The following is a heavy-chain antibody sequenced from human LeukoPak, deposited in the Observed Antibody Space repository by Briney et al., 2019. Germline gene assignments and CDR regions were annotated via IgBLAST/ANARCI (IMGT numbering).Heavy chain of an antibody. CDR3: AKEKWQLGLGGFDL. D-gene: IGHD4-23*01. V-gene: IGHV4-39*07. CDR1: GGSISSSSYY. Sequence: SETLSLTCTVSGGSISSSSYYWGWTRQPPGKGLEWIGSIYYSGSTYYNPSLKSRVTISVDTSKNQFSLKLSSVTAADTAVYYCAKEKWQLGLGGFDLWGQGTVVTVSS. CDR2: IYYSGST. J-gene: IGHJ3*01.